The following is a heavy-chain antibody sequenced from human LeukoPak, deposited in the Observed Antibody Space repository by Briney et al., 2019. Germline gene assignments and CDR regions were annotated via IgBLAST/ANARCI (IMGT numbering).Heavy chain of an antibody. V-gene: IGHV4-39*02. Sequence: SETLSLTCTVSGGSISSSSYYWGWIRQPPGKGLEWIGSIYYSGSTYYKPSLKSRVTISLDTSKNHFYLKLSSVTAADTAVYYCARGSYDILTGYSTLGEYWGQGTLVTVSS. CDR1: GGSISSSSYY. J-gene: IGHJ4*02. CDR3: ARGSYDILTGYSTLGEY. CDR2: IYYSGST. D-gene: IGHD3-9*01.